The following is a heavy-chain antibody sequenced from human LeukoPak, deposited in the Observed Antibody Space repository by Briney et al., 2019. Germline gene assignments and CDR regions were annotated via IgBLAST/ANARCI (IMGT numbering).Heavy chain of an antibody. V-gene: IGHV3-53*01. CDR2: IFGAGTT. Sequence: GGSLRLSCAASGFTLSGDYMSWVRQAPGKGLEWVSVIFGAGTTYYADSVKGRFTISIDNSKNTLYLQMNSLRAEDTAVYYCARAIQFGGYFDYWGQGTLVTVST. D-gene: IGHD2-15*01. CDR1: GFTLSGDY. CDR3: ARAIQFGGYFDY. J-gene: IGHJ4*02.